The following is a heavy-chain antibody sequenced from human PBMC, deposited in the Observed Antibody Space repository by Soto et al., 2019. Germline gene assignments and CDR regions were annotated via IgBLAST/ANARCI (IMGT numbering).Heavy chain of an antibody. CDR3: AIEGAGFGY. D-gene: IGHD1-26*01. J-gene: IGHJ4*02. Sequence: EFQLVESGGGLVPPGGSVRLSCAASGFTFSASSMHWVRQAAGKGLEWLGRIRSKANNYATVYSEVLKGRSIISRDDSQDTMFLEMNNLRTVDTAMYYCAIEGAGFGYWGQGTLVTVSS. V-gene: IGHV3-73*01. CDR1: GFTFSASS. CDR2: IRSKANNYAT.